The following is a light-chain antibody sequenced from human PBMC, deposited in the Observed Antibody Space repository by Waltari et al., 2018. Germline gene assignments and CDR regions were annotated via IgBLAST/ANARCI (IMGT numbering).Light chain of an antibody. J-gene: IGKJ5*01. CDR3: QQYNDYPIT. CDR2: GAS. CDR1: QNINRY. V-gene: IGKV1-16*01. Sequence: DIQMTQSPSSLSASVGDTVTITCRATQNINRYLAWLQQKPGKAPKSLIYGASSLQSGVPSRFSGSGSGTDFTLTISSLQPEDFGTYYCQQYNDYPITFGQGTRLEIK.